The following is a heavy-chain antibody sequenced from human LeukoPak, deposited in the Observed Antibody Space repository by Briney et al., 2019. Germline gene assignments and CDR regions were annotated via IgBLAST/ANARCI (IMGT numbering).Heavy chain of an antibody. V-gene: IGHV1-2*02. CDR1: GYTLTGYY. CDR2: INPNSGGT. J-gene: IGHJ5*02. Sequence: ASVKVSCKASGYTLTGYYMHWVRQAPGQGPEWMGWINPNSGGTNYAQKFQGRVTMTRDTSISTAYMELSRLRSDDTAVYYCARPGDCSSTSCYYFGFDPWGQGTLVTVSS. CDR3: ARPGDCSSTSCYYFGFDP. D-gene: IGHD2-2*01.